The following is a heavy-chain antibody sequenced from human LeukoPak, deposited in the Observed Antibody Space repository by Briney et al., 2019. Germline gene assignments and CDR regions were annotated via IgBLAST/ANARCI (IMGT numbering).Heavy chain of an antibody. CDR3: ARDVYYGSGSLRLDY. Sequence: PGGSLRLSCAASGFTFSSYEMNWVRQAPGKGLEWVSYISSSGSTIYYADSVKGRFTISRDNAKNSLYLQMNSLRAEDTAVYYCARDVYYGSGSLRLDYWGQGTLVTVSS. D-gene: IGHD3-10*01. J-gene: IGHJ4*02. V-gene: IGHV3-48*03. CDR1: GFTFSSYE. CDR2: ISSSGSTI.